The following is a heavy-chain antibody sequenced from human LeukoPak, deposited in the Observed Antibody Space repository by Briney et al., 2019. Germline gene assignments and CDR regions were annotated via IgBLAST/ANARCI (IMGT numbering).Heavy chain of an antibody. CDR1: GFTFSDFY. CDR2: LSSSGANI. Sequence: GGSLRLSCAASGFTFSDFYMSWIRQAPGKGLEWVSYLSSSGANIYYADSVKGRFTISRDNAKSSLYLQMNSLRAEDTAVYYCARGGSGSGYYYGVDVWGQGTTVTVSS. J-gene: IGHJ6*02. D-gene: IGHD3-10*01. V-gene: IGHV3-11*01. CDR3: ARGGSGSGYYYGVDV.